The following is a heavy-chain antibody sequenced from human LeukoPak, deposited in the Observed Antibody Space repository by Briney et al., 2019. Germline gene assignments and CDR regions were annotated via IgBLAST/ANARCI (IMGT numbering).Heavy chain of an antibody. V-gene: IGHV4-61*02. Sequence: SQTLSLTCTITGDSIISDGYYWSWIRQPAGKGLEGIGRIVTRGGTNYNPSLKSRLTISLDTSKNEFSLTVSFVTAAETAVYYCARWNREIRWYDPWGQGTLVTVSS. CDR1: GDSIISDGYY. D-gene: IGHD1-1*01. CDR2: IVTRGGT. CDR3: ARWNREIRWYDP. J-gene: IGHJ5*02.